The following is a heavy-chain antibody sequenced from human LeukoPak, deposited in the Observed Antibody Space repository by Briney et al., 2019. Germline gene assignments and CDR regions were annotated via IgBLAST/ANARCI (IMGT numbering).Heavy chain of an antibody. V-gene: IGHV3-21*01. CDR2: ISSSSSYI. Sequence: PGGSLRLSCAASGFTFSNYNMNWVRQAPGKGLEWVSSISSSSSYIYYADSVKGRFTISRDNAKNSLYLQMNSLRAEDTAVYYCARDGDYRGSYGNVFDMGGKGTMVTV. D-gene: IGHD1-26*01. CDR3: ARDGDYRGSYGNVFDM. CDR1: GFTFSNYN. J-gene: IGHJ3*02.